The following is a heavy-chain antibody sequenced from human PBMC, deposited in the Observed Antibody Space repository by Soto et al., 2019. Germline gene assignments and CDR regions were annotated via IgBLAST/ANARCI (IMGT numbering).Heavy chain of an antibody. J-gene: IGHJ3*02. V-gene: IGHV4-31*03. CDR3: ARETGRGSGWPLRGAWEI. CDR1: GCSISSGGYY. Sequence: QVQLQESGPGLVKPSQTLSLTCTVSGCSISSGGYYWSWIRQHPGKGLEWLGYSYYSGSTYYNPSLKSRVTISVDTSKNQFSLKLSSVTAADTAVYYWARETGRGSGWPLRGAWEIWGQGTMVTVSS. D-gene: IGHD6-19*01. CDR2: SYYSGST.